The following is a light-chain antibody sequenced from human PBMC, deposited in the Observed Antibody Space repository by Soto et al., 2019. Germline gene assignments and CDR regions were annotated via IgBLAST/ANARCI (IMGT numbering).Light chain of an antibody. Sequence: AIQLTQSPSSLSSSVGDRVTITCRASQGISSALAWYQQKPGKAPKLLIYDASSLESGVPSRFSGSGSGTDFTLTISSLKPEDFATYYCQQFNNYPITCGQGTRLEIK. CDR1: QGISSA. V-gene: IGKV1D-13*01. CDR3: QQFNNYPIT. J-gene: IGKJ5*01. CDR2: DAS.